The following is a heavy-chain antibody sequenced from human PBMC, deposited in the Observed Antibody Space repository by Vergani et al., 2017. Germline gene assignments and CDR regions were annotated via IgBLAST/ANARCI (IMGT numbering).Heavy chain of an antibody. Sequence: QVQLVESGGGVVQPGGSLRLSCAASGFTFSSYGMHWVRQAPGKGLEWVASIRYDGSNKYYADSVKGLFTSSRDKSKNTLYLQMNSLRAENTAVYYCAKDQGSSTSCYPYYYYMDVWGKGTTVTVS. CDR3: AKDQGSSTSCYPYYYYMDV. CDR1: GFTFSSYG. D-gene: IGHD2-2*01. V-gene: IGHV3-30*02. CDR2: IRYDGSNK. J-gene: IGHJ6*03.